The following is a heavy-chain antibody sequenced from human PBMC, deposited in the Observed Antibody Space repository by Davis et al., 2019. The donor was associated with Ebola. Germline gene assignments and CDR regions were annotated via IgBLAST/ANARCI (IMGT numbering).Heavy chain of an antibody. CDR1: GFSLRTSGMC. J-gene: IGHJ5*02. V-gene: IGHV2-70*01. CDR3: ARTTSIVAAAGMAGWFDP. Sequence: SGPTLVKPTQTLTLTCTFSGFSLRTSGMCVSWIRQAPGKALEWLALIDWDDDKHYSTSLKTRLTISKDTSKNQVVLTMTNMDPVDTATYYCARTTSIVAAAGMAGWFDPWGQGTLVTVSS. D-gene: IGHD6-13*01. CDR2: IDWDDDK.